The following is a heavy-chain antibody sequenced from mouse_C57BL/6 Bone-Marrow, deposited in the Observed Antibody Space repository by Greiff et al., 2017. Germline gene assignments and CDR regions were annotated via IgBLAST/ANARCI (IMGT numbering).Heavy chain of an antibody. J-gene: IGHJ3*01. V-gene: IGHV3-6*01. D-gene: IGHD1-1*01. CDR1: GYSITSGYY. Sequence: VQLKESGPGLVKPSQSLSLTCSVTGYSITSGYYWNWIRQFPGNNLEWMGYISYDGSNNYNPSLKNRISITRDTSKNQFFLKLNSVTTEDTATYYCARDKVYYGRSWFAYWGQGTLVTVSA. CDR3: ARDKVYYGRSWFAY. CDR2: ISYDGSN.